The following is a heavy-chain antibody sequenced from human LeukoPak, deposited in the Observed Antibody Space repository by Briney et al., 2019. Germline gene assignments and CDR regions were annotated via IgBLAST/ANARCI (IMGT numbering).Heavy chain of an antibody. CDR2: IRYDGSNK. V-gene: IGHV3-30*02. CDR3: AKDPRGYSYGLFDY. CDR1: GFTFSSYG. J-gene: IGHJ4*02. D-gene: IGHD5-18*01. Sequence: GGSLRLSCAASGFTFSSYGMHWVRQAPGKGLEWVAFIRYDGSNKYYADSVKGRFTISRDNSKNTLYLRMNSLRAEDTAVYYCAKDPRGYSYGLFDYWGQGTLVTVSS.